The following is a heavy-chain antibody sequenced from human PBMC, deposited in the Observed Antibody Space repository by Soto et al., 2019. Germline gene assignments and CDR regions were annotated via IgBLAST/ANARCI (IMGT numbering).Heavy chain of an antibody. Sequence: GGSLRLSXAASGFNFSIYSMIWVRQAPGKGLEWVSGISATTGNTYYTNSVKGRFTISRDNFENTLFLQMNNLRAEDTALYYCAIDSDGGYWGQGTLGTVPQ. J-gene: IGHJ4*02. D-gene: IGHD2-15*01. CDR2: ISATTGNT. CDR3: AIDSDGGY. V-gene: IGHV3-23*01. CDR1: GFNFSIYS.